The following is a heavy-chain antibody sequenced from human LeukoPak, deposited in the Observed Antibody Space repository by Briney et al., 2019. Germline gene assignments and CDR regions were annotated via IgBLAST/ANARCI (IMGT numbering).Heavy chain of an antibody. CDR1: GFTSNTYW. V-gene: IGHV3-74*01. Sequence: GGSLRLSCAVSGFTSNTYWMHWVRQAPGKGLVWVSRINDDGTYTVYADSVKGRFTISRDNSKNTLYLQMNSLRAEDTAVYYCAKDRIAVAVVPDAFNVWGQGTVVTVSS. CDR2: INDDGTYT. CDR3: AKDRIAVAVVPDAFNV. J-gene: IGHJ3*01. D-gene: IGHD6-19*01.